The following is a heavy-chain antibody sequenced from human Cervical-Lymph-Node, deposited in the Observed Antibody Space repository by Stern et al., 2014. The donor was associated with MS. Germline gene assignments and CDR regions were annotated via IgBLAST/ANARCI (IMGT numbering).Heavy chain of an antibody. V-gene: IGHV3-30*04. CDR1: GFTFSRYA. CDR3: ARDRLDGDYVYYYGLDV. J-gene: IGHJ6*02. D-gene: IGHD4-17*01. CDR2: ISYDGSNK. Sequence: VQLEESGGGVVRPGRSLRLSCATSGFTFSRYAVLWVRQAPGKGLEWGAAISYDGSNKFYGDAVKCRFTISRDNSKNTLFLQMNNLRPEDSGVYHCARDRLDGDYVYYYGLDVWGQGTTVTVSS.